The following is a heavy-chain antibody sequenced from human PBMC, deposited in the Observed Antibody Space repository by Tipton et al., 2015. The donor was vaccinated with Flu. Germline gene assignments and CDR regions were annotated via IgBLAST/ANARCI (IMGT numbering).Heavy chain of an antibody. Sequence: TLSLTCTVSGGSISSYYWSWIRQPPGKGLEWIAYIYYSGSTNYKPSLKSRVTISLDTSKNQFSLKLSSVTAADTAVYYCARSATIFGVVSWYFDLWGRGTLVTVSS. CDR1: GGSISSYY. CDR3: ARSATIFGVVSWYFDL. D-gene: IGHD3-3*01. CDR2: IYYSGST. V-gene: IGHV4-59*08. J-gene: IGHJ2*01.